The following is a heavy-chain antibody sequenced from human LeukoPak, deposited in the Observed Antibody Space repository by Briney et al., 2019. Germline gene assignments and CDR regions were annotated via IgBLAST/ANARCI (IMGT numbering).Heavy chain of an antibody. CDR1: GGSFSGYY. CDR3: ARFLYYDILTGSGYDAFDI. Sequence: SETLSLTCAVYGGSFSGYYWSWIRQPPGKGLEWIGEINHSGSTNYNPSLKSRVTISVDTSKNQFSLKLSSVTAADTAVYYCARFLYYDILTGSGYDAFDIWGQGTMVTVSS. J-gene: IGHJ3*02. V-gene: IGHV4-34*01. CDR2: INHSGST. D-gene: IGHD3-9*01.